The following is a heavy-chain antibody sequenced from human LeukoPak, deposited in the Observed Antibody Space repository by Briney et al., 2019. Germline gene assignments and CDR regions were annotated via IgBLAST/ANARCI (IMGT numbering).Heavy chain of an antibody. V-gene: IGHV3-23*01. CDR1: GFSFSYYA. CDR2: IDISGGST. Sequence: GGSLRLSCAASGFSFSYYAMCWVRQAPGKGLEWVSSIDISGGSTYYADSVQGRFTISRDNSKNTLYLQMNSLRAEDTALYYCANEVRPNDYWGQGTLVTVSS. D-gene: IGHD1-1*01. J-gene: IGHJ4*02. CDR3: ANEVRPNDY.